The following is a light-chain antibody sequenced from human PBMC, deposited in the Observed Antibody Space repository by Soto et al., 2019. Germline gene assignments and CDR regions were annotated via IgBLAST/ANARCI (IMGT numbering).Light chain of an antibody. V-gene: IGLV2-14*01. CDR1: RSDVGGYHY. CDR3: SSYTSSSTVV. Sequence: QSALTKPASVSGSPGQSITISCTGTRSDVGGYHYVSWYQQHPGKAPKLMIYDVSNRPSGVSNRFSGSKSGNTASLTLSGLQAEDEADYYCSSYTSSSTVVFGGGTKLTVL. J-gene: IGLJ2*01. CDR2: DVS.